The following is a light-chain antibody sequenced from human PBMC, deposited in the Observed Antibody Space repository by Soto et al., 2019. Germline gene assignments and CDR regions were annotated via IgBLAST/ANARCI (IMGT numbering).Light chain of an antibody. J-gene: IGLJ2*01. CDR3: CSYAGRRTFDVV. Sequence: QSVLTQPASVSGSPGQSITISCTGTSSDVGSYNLVSWYQHHPGKAPKPMIYDVNKRPSGVSNRFSGSKSGNTASLTISWLQAEDEAEYFCCSYAGRRTFDVVFGGGTKVTVL. V-gene: IGLV2-23*02. CDR2: DVN. CDR1: SSDVGSYNL.